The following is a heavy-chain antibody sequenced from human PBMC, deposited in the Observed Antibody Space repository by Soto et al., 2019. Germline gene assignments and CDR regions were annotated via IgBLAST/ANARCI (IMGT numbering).Heavy chain of an antibody. CDR2: IYYSGST. CDR1: GGSISSYY. J-gene: IGHJ6*02. Sequence: PSETLSLTCTVSGGSISSYYWSWIRQPPGKGQEWIGYIYYSGSTNYNPSLKSRVTISVDTSKNQFSLKLSSVTAADTAVNYCARSYYGSGSYYLGYYYYGMDVWGQGTTVTVSS. D-gene: IGHD3-10*01. V-gene: IGHV4-59*01. CDR3: ARSYYGSGSYYLGYYYYGMDV.